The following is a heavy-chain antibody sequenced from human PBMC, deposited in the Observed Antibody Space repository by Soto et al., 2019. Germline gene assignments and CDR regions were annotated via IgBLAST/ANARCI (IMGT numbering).Heavy chain of an antibody. CDR3: AQEWVFSRSGWSFDY. CDR2: ISDDGSNK. D-gene: IGHD6-19*01. Sequence: QVQLVESGGGVVQPGRSLRLSCAASGFTFSSYGMHWVRQAPGKGLEWVAVISDDGSNKYYADSVTGRITISIDNSKNTLYLQMTRLTAEDTTVYYPAQEWVFSRSGWSFDYWGQGTLGTVS. V-gene: IGHV3-30*18. J-gene: IGHJ4*02. CDR1: GFTFSSYG.